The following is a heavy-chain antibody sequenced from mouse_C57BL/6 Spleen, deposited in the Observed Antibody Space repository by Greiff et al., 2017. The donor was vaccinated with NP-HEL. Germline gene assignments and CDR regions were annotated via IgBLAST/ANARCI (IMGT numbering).Heavy chain of an antibody. J-gene: IGHJ4*01. CDR3: ASPHYFFYAMDY. V-gene: IGHV2-2*01. D-gene: IGHD1-1*02. CDR2: IWSGGST. Sequence: QVQLKESGPGLVQPSQSLSITCTVSGFSLTSYGVHWVRQSPGKGLERLGVIWSGGSTDYNAAFISRLSISKDNSKSQVFFKMNSLQADDTAIYYCASPHYFFYAMDYWGQGTSVTVSS. CDR1: GFSLTSYG.